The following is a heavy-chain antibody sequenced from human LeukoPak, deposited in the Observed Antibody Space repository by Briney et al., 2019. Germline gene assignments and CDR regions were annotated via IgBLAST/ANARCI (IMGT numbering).Heavy chain of an antibody. D-gene: IGHD2-2*01. CDR1: GFTFSSYG. V-gene: IGHV3-23*01. J-gene: IGHJ6*03. CDR3: AKEDRGVVPAATYYYYYYMDV. Sequence: GGSLRLSCAASGFTFSSYGMSWVRQAPGKGLEWVSAISGSGGSTYYADSVKGRFTISRDNSKNTLYLQMNSLRAENTAVYYCAKEDRGVVPAATYYYYYYMDVWGKGTTVTISS. CDR2: ISGSGGST.